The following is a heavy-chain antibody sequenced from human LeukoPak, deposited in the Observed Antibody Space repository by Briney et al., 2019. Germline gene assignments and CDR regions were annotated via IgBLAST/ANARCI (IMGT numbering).Heavy chain of an antibody. Sequence: ASVKVSCKASGYTFTSYYMHWVRQAPGQGLEWMGIINPSGGSTNYAQKFQGRVTITTDESTSTAYMELSSLRSEDTAVYYCARDRGHSGYDWGGCGGDCYSLGYWGQGTLVTVSS. V-gene: IGHV1-46*01. J-gene: IGHJ4*02. CDR2: INPSGGST. CDR1: GYTFTSYY. CDR3: ARDRGHSGYDWGGCGGDCYSLGY. D-gene: IGHD2-21*02.